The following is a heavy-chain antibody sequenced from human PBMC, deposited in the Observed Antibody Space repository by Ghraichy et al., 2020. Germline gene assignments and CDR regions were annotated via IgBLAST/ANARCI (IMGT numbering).Heavy chain of an antibody. CDR1: GGSISSTSYY. V-gene: IGHV4-39*01. CDR3: ARTNPQYSSGWYAPGYFDY. CDR2: IYYSGST. D-gene: IGHD6-19*01. Sequence: SETLSLTCTVSGGSISSTSYYWGWIRQPPGKGLEWIGSIYYSGSTYYNPSLKSRVTISVETSKNQFSLKLSSVTAADTAVYYCARTNPQYSSGWYAPGYFDYWGQGTLVTVSS. J-gene: IGHJ4*02.